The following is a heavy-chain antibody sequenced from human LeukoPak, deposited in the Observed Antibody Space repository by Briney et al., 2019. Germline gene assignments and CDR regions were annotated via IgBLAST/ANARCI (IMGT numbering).Heavy chain of an antibody. Sequence: GGSLRLSCAASGFTVSSKYMSWVRQAPGKGLEWVSVMYSGGSTYYADSVKGRFTISRDTSKNTLYLQMNSLRVGDTAVYYCTRAVGATNLGFDYWGQGTLVTVSS. V-gene: IGHV3-66*01. J-gene: IGHJ4*02. CDR3: TRAVGATNLGFDY. CDR2: MYSGGST. D-gene: IGHD1-26*01. CDR1: GFTVSSKY.